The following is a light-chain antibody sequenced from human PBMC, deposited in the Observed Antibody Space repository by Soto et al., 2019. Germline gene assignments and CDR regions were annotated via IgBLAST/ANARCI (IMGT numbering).Light chain of an antibody. Sequence: QSVLTQPPSASGTPGQRVTISCSGSSSNNGSNFVYWYQQLSGAALKIIIYRNNQRPSGVPDRISGSKSGTSASLAISGLRSEDEADYYCSAWDDSLSGYVFGTG. CDR3: SAWDDSLSGYV. CDR2: RNN. V-gene: IGLV1-47*01. CDR1: SSNNGSNF. J-gene: IGLJ1*01.